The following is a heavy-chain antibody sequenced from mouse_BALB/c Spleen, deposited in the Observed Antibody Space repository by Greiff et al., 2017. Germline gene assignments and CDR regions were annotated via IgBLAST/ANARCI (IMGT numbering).Heavy chain of an antibody. CDR1: GFTFSSYG. Sequence: EVKLVESGGGLVQPGGSLKLSCAASGFTFSSYGMSWVRQTPDKRLELVATINSNGGSTYYPDSVKGRFTISRDNAKNTLYLQMSSLKSEDTAMYYCAREGYGNYEDAMDYWGQGTSVTVSS. CDR3: AREGYGNYEDAMDY. J-gene: IGHJ4*01. D-gene: IGHD2-10*02. CDR2: INSNGGST. V-gene: IGHV5-6-3*01.